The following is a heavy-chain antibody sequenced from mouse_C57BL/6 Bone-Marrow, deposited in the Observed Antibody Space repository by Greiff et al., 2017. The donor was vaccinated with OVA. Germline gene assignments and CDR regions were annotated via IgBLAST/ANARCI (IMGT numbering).Heavy chain of an antibody. V-gene: IGHV1-50*01. D-gene: IGHD2-3*01. CDR3: ARERWLLRGFDV. Sequence: QVQLQQSGAELVKPGASVKLSCKASGYTFTSYWMQWVKQRPGQGLEWIGEIDPSDSYTNYNQKFKGKATLTVDTSSSTAYMQLSSLTSEDSVVYYCARERWLLRGFDVWGTGTTVTVSS. J-gene: IGHJ1*03. CDR1: GYTFTSYW. CDR2: IDPSDSYT.